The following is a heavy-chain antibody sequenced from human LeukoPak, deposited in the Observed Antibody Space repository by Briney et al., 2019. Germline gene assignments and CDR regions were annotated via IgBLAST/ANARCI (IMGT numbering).Heavy chain of an antibody. J-gene: IGHJ4*02. D-gene: IGHD3-10*01. Sequence: SVKVSCKASGGTFSSYAISWVRQAPGQGLEWMGRIIPILGIANYAQKFQGRVTITADKSTSTAYMELSSLRSDDTAVYYCARAYGSGSSYHPDYWGLGTLVTVSS. CDR1: GGTFSSYA. CDR2: IIPILGIA. V-gene: IGHV1-69*04. CDR3: ARAYGSGSSYHPDY.